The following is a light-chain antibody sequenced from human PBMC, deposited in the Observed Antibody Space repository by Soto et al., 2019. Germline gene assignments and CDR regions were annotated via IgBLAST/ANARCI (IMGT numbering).Light chain of an antibody. CDR2: DVS. V-gene: IGLV2-14*03. Sequence: QSALTQPASVSGSPGQSITISCTGNSSDIGGYNYVSWYQHHPGKAPKLMIYDVSSRPSGVSNRFSGSKSGNTASLTISGLQSEDEADYYCSSYTTISTVIFGGGTKVTVL. J-gene: IGLJ2*01. CDR3: SSYTTISTVI. CDR1: SSDIGGYNY.